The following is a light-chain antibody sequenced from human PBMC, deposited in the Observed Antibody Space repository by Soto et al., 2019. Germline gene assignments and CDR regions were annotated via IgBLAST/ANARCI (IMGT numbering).Light chain of an antibody. CDR1: QSISNY. Sequence: DIPMTQSPSSLSASVGDRVIITCRASQSISNYLNWYQQRPGKAPKLLIHAASSLQSGIPSRFSGGGSGADFTLTISSLQPEDFATYYCQQSYSSPWTFGQGTKVEIK. CDR2: AAS. V-gene: IGKV1-39*01. J-gene: IGKJ1*01. CDR3: QQSYSSPWT.